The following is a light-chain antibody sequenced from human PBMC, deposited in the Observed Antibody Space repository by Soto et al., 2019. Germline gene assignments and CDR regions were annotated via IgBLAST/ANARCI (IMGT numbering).Light chain of an antibody. Sequence: QSALTQPASVSGSPGQSITISCTGTSSDVGSHNLVSWYQQHPGRAPKLMIYEGTKRPSGVSIRFSGSKSGNTASLTISGLQAEDEADYYCCSYAGSSTYIFGSGTKLTVL. CDR1: SSDVGSHNL. CDR3: CSYAGSSTYI. V-gene: IGLV2-23*01. CDR2: EGT. J-gene: IGLJ1*01.